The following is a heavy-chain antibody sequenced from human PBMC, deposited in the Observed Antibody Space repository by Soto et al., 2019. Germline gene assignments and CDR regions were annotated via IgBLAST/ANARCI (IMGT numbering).Heavy chain of an antibody. CDR1: GYTFTGYY. CDR2: INPNSGGT. D-gene: IGHD2-2*01. J-gene: IGHJ4*02. CDR3: AGGDIVVVPAPHLFDC. Sequence: QVQLVQSGAEVKKPGASVKVSCKASGYTFTGYYMHWVRQAPGQGLEWMGWINPNSGGTNYAQKFHGGVTMTRDTSISTAYMELSKLRTDTTAVYYSAGGDIVVVPAPHLFDCWGQGTLVTVSS. V-gene: IGHV1-2*02.